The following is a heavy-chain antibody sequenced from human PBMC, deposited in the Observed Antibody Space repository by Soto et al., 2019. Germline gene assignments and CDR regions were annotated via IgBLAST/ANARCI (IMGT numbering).Heavy chain of an antibody. CDR2: INPSGGST. Sequence: SVKVSCKASGYTFTSYYMHWVRQAPVQGLEWMGIINPSGGSTSYAQKFQGRVTMTRDTSTSTVHMELSSLRSEDTAVYYCARDHEGGDCLDYWGQGTLVTVSS. D-gene: IGHD2-21*01. V-gene: IGHV1-46*01. J-gene: IGHJ4*02. CDR1: GYTFTSYY. CDR3: ARDHEGGDCLDY.